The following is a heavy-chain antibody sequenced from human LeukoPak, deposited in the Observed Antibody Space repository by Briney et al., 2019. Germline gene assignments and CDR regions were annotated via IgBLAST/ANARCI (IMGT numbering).Heavy chain of an antibody. Sequence: GGSLRLSCAGSGFVFSNYDMNWVRQVPGKGLEWIAYINRANVIHYSDSVKGRFTISRDNVKRSLFLQMSSLSVDDTAVYYCARDPGDWYGYGLAYWGQGTPVTVSS. CDR3: ARDPGDWYGYGLAY. D-gene: IGHD5-18*01. V-gene: IGHV3-69-1*01. CDR1: GFVFSNYD. CDR2: INRANVI. J-gene: IGHJ4*02.